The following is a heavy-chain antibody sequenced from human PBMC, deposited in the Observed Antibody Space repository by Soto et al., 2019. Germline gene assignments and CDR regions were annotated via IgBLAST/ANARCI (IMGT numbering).Heavy chain of an antibody. CDR3: ARQWLVRGRYYYGMDV. Sequence: SVKVSCKASGGTFSSYAISWVRQAPGQGLEWMGGIIPIFGTANYAQKFQGRVTITADESTSTAYMELSSLRSEDTAVYYCARQWLVRGRYYYGMDVWGQGTTVTVSS. CDR2: IIPIFGTA. CDR1: GGTFSSYA. J-gene: IGHJ6*02. D-gene: IGHD6-19*01. V-gene: IGHV1-69*13.